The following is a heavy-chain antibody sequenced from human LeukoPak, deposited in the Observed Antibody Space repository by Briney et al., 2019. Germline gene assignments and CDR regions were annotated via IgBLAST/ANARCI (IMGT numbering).Heavy chain of an antibody. J-gene: IGHJ6*03. D-gene: IGHD2-8*01. CDR2: IRYDGSNK. Sequence: GGSLRLSCAASGFTFSSYGMHWVRQAPGKGLEWVAFIRYDGSNKYYADSVKGRFTISRDNSKNTLYLQMNSLRTEDPAVYYCAKDGAYCSNGVCSGYYYYMDVWGKGTTVTVSS. CDR1: GFTFSSYG. CDR3: AKDGAYCSNGVCSGYYYYMDV. V-gene: IGHV3-30*02.